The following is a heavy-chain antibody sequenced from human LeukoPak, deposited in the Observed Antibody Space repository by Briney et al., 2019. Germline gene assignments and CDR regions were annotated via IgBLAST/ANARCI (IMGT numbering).Heavy chain of an antibody. CDR1: GYRFSDYG. CDR3: ARDLGEGAKRDLDF. V-gene: IGHV1-18*01. Sequence: ASVKVSCKTSGYRFSDYGISWVRQAPGQGLQSMGWINTYNGNTEYAQSLQGRATMTIDTATATAYLEVRSLISDDTAVYYCARDLGEGAKRDLDFWGQGTLVSVSS. J-gene: IGHJ4*02. CDR2: INTYNGNT. D-gene: IGHD1-26*01.